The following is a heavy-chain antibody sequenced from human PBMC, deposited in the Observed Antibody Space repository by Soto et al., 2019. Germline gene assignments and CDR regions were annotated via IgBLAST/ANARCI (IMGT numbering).Heavy chain of an antibody. CDR2: INRSGST. V-gene: IGHV4-34*01. CDR3: ARGRTLITGTSLDY. CDR1: GGSFGGYY. D-gene: IGHD1-20*01. J-gene: IGHJ4*02. Sequence: SETLSLTCAVYGGSFGGYYWTWIRQPPGKGLEWIGEINRSGSTNYKPSLRGRATISVDTSKNQVSLKVNSVTAADTAVYYCARGRTLITGTSLDYWGQGTLVTVSS.